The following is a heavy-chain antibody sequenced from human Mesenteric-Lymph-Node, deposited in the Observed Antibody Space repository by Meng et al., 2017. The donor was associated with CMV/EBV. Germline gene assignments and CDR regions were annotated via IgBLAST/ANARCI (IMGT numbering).Heavy chain of an antibody. Sequence: GSLRLSCDVSGDSITRGNWWTWVRQPPGKGLEWIGEILHDGTTNYQPSLKSRLTMSIDKSQNRFSLNLKSVTAADTAVYFCARESGAGSYSFDYWGQGTPVTVSS. CDR2: ILHDGTT. V-gene: IGHV4/OR15-8*02. D-gene: IGHD3-10*01. CDR1: GDSITRGNW. CDR3: ARESGAGSYSFDY. J-gene: IGHJ4*02.